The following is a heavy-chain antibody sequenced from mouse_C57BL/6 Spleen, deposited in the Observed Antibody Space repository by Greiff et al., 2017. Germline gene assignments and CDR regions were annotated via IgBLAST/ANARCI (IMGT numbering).Heavy chain of an antibody. D-gene: IGHD1-1*01. CDR1: GFNITDYY. Sequence: EVQLQQSGAELVKPGASVKLSCTASGFNITDYYMHWVKQRTEQGLEWIGRIDPEDGETKYAPKFQGKATITADTSSNTAYLLLSRLTSEDNAGECSAHGSSYDAMDYWGQGTSVTVSS. J-gene: IGHJ4*01. CDR2: IDPEDGET. V-gene: IGHV14-2*01. CDR3: AHGSSYDAMDY.